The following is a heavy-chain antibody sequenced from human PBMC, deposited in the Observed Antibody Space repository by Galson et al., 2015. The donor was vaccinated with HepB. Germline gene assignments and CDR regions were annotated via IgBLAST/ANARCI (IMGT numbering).Heavy chain of an antibody. J-gene: IGHJ4*02. D-gene: IGHD1-1*01. CDR1: GDSVSSNSAA. Sequence: CAISGDSVSSNSAAWNWIRQSPSRGLEWLGRTYYRSKWYNNYAVSVKSRITINPDTTKNLFSLQLNSVTPEDTAVYYCTRGDLEMTYWGQGTLVTVSS. CDR3: TRGDLEMTY. CDR2: TYYRSKWYN. V-gene: IGHV6-1*01.